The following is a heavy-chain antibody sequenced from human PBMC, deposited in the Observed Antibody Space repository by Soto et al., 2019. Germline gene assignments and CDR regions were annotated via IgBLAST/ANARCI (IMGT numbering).Heavy chain of an antibody. CDR1: GFTFDDYT. CDR3: AKDTLKFRPYYYGMDV. CDR2: ISWDGGST. Sequence: QSGGSLRLSCAASGFTFDDYTMHWVRQAPGKGLEWVSLISWDGGSTYYADSVKGRFTISRDNSKNSLYLQMNSLRTEDTALYYCAKDTLKFRPYYYGMDVWGQGTTVTVSS. V-gene: IGHV3-43*01. J-gene: IGHJ6*02.